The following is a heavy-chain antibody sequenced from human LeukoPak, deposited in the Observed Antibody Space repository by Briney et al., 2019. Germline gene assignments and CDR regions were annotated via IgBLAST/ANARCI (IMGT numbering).Heavy chain of an antibody. V-gene: IGHV4-39*07. Sequence: SETLSLTCTVSGGSISSSSYYWGWIRQPPGKGLEWIGSIYYSGSTYYNPSLKRRVTISVDTSKNQFSLKLSSVTAADTAVYYCARQEKRAYWYFDLWGRGTLVTVSS. CDR3: ARQEKRAYWYFDL. CDR2: IYYSGST. CDR1: GGSISSSSYY. J-gene: IGHJ2*01.